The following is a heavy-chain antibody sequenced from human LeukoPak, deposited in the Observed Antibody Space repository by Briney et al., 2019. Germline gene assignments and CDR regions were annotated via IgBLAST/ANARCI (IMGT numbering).Heavy chain of an antibody. D-gene: IGHD4-17*01. CDR2: ITCSGGST. CDR1: GFTFSMYP. CDR3: AKDRDYVNYFDY. Sequence: PGGSLRLSRAASGFTFSMYPMSGVRDAPGKGVECVSAITCSGGSTYYADSVKGRFTISKDNSKNTLYLQMNSLRAEDTAVYYCAKDRDYVNYFDYWGQGTLVTVSS. V-gene: IGHV3-23*01. J-gene: IGHJ4*02.